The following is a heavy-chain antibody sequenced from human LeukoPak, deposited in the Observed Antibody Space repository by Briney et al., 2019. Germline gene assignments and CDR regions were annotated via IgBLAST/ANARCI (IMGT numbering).Heavy chain of an antibody. J-gene: IGHJ4*02. CDR2: IIPIFGTA. Sequence: SVKVSCKASGGTFSSYAISWVRQAPGQGLEWMGGIIPIFGTASYAQKFQGRVTITADKSTSTAYMELSSLRSEDTAVYYCARGLSCCYFDYWGQGTLVTVSS. CDR3: ARGLSCCYFDY. CDR1: GGTFSSYA. D-gene: IGHD1-26*01. V-gene: IGHV1-69*06.